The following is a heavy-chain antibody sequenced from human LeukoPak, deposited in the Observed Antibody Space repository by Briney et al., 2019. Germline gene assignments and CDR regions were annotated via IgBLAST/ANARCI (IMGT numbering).Heavy chain of an antibody. CDR3: ARDSATWYFDY. CDR1: GYTFSSYH. D-gene: IGHD2-15*01. J-gene: IGHJ4*02. V-gene: IGHV1-18*01. Sequence: GASVKVSCKASGYTFSSYHVSWVRQAPVQGLEWMGWINTYDGNTNYAQNFQGTVAMTTDTSTSTAYMELRSLRSDDTAVYYCARDSATWYFDYWGQGTLVTVSS. CDR2: INTYDGNT.